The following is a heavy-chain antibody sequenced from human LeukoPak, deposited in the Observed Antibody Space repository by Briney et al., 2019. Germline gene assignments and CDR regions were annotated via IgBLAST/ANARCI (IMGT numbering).Heavy chain of an antibody. CDR2: ISAYNANT. J-gene: IGHJ6*02. D-gene: IGHD3-22*01. V-gene: IGHV1-18*01. CDR1: GYTFTSYG. CDR3: ARVPQGGYLFYYGMDV. Sequence: GASVKVSCKASGYTFTSYGISWVRQAPGQGLEWMGWISAYNANTNYAQKLQGRVTMTTDTSTSTAYMELRSLRSDDTAVYYCARVPQGGYLFYYGMDVWGQGTTVTVSS.